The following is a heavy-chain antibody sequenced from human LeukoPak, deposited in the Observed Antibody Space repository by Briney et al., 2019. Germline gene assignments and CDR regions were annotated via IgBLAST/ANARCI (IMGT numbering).Heavy chain of an antibody. J-gene: IGHJ4*02. V-gene: IGHV3-48*04. CDR3: ARWDTGMAAFDL. Sequence: GGSLRLSCAASGFTFSSYSMNWVRQAPGKGLEWVSYISSSSSTIYYADSVKGRFTISRDNAKNTLYLHMNSLRAEDTALYWCARWDTGMAAFDLWGQGTLVTVSS. CDR2: ISSSSSTI. D-gene: IGHD5-18*01. CDR1: GFTFSSYS.